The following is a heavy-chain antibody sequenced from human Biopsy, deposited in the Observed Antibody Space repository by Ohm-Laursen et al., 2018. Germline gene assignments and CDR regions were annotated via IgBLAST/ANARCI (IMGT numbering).Heavy chain of an antibody. Sequence: SLRLSCTASAFHFSDYYMSWIRQAPGKGLEWISYIASSGGTTYYVDSVKGRFTISRDNAEKSLYLQMNSLRAEDTAFYYCAKYKNDIVTPGEGLDVWGHGTTVTVSS. CDR1: AFHFSDYY. D-gene: IGHD3-9*01. V-gene: IGHV3-11*01. CDR3: AKYKNDIVTPGEGLDV. CDR2: IASSGGTT. J-gene: IGHJ6*02.